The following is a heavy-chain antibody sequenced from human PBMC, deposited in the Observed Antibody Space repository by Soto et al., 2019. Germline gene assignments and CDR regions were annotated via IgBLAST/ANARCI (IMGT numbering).Heavy chain of an antibody. CDR1: GYTFPSYA. J-gene: IGHJ5*02. V-gene: IGHV1-3*01. CDR3: ARSTMVRGVTP. CDR2: INAGNGNT. Sequence: QVQLVQSGAEVKKPGASVKVSCKASGYTFPSYAMHWVRQAPGPRLEWMGWINAGNGNTKYSQKFQGRVTITSDTSASTAYMELSSLRSEDTAVYYCARSTMVRGVTPWGQGTLVTVSS. D-gene: IGHD3-10*01.